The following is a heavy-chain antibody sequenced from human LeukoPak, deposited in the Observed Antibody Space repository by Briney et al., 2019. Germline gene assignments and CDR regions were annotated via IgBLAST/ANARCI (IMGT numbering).Heavy chain of an antibody. Sequence: GGSLRLSCAAAGFTFDTYPTNWVRQAPGRGLEWISYISSNRDTIYYAASVKGRFTISRDNARYSLYLQMNSLRDEDTAVYYCARGPGYGHYFDYWGQGALVTVSS. CDR1: GFTFDTYP. J-gene: IGHJ4*02. CDR3: ARGPGYGHYFDY. V-gene: IGHV3-48*02. D-gene: IGHD5-12*01. CDR2: ISSNRDTI.